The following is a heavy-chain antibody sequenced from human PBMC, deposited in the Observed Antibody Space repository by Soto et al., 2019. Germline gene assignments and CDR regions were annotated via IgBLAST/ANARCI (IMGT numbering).Heavy chain of an antibody. CDR2: MNPNSGNT. D-gene: IGHD3-10*01. V-gene: IGHV1-8*01. CDR1: GYTFTSYD. J-gene: IGHJ6*03. Sequence: ASVKVSCKASGYTFTSYDINWVRQATGQGLEWTGWMNPNSGNTGYAQKFQGRVTMTRNTSISTAYMELSSLRSEDTAVYYCARVPIPGSYYNVHPFGYYYYYMDVWGKGTTVTVSS. CDR3: ARVPIPGSYYNVHPFGYYYYYMDV.